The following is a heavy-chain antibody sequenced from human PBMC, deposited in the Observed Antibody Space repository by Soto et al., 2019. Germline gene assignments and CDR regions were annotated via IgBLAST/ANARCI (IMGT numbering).Heavy chain of an antibody. V-gene: IGHV4-39*01. Sequence: SLTCTVSGGSIRSWMYYWVGIRHPPGKRREWIGSIYYSGSTYYNTSIKSRVTMSVDTSKNQFSLSLSSVTAADTAVYYCAFFFQSEDGIRDRSAFSAFLLNRSSDL. J-gene: IGHJ2*01. D-gene: IGHD2-15*01. CDR2: IYYSGST. CDR3: AFFFQSEDGIRDRSAFSAFLLNRSSDL. CDR1: GGSIRSWMYY.